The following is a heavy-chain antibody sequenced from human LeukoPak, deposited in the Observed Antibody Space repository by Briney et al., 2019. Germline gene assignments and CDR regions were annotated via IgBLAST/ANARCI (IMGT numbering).Heavy chain of an antibody. CDR2: INPNSGGT. Sequence: GASVKVSCKASGYTFTGYYMHCVRQAPGQGLEWMGWINPNSGGTNYAQKFQGRVTMTRDTSISTAYMELSRLRSDDTAVYYCARDRGIRDVVVVAATLTNWGQGTLVTVSS. J-gene: IGHJ4*02. V-gene: IGHV1-2*02. CDR1: GYTFTGYY. D-gene: IGHD2-15*01. CDR3: ARDRGIRDVVVVAATLTN.